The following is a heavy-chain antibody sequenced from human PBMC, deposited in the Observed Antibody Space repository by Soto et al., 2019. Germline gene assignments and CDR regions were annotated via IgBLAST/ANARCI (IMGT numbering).Heavy chain of an antibody. CDR1: GGTFRSYA. CDR2: IIPIFGTA. Sequence: GASVKVSFKASGGTFRSYAISWVRQAPGQGLEWMGGIIPIFGTANYAQKFQGRVTITADESTSTAYMELSSLRSEDTAVYYCARDWGRPEGAPFDYWGQGTLVTVSS. CDR3: ARDWGRPEGAPFDY. D-gene: IGHD1-26*01. V-gene: IGHV1-69*13. J-gene: IGHJ4*02.